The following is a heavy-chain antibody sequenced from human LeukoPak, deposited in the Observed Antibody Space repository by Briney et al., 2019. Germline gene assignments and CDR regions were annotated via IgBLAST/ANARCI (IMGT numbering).Heavy chain of an antibody. Sequence: GGSLRLSCAASGFTFSSYGMHWVRQAPGKGLEWVAVIWYDGSNKYYADSAKGRFTISRDNSKNTLYLQMNSLRAEDTAVYYCAREGVPAANWFDPWGQGTLVTASS. CDR3: AREGVPAANWFDP. V-gene: IGHV3-33*01. CDR2: IWYDGSNK. D-gene: IGHD2-2*01. CDR1: GFTFSSYG. J-gene: IGHJ5*02.